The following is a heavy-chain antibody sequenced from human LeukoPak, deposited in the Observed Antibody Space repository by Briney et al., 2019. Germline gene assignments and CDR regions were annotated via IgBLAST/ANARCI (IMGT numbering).Heavy chain of an antibody. CDR2: ISSSSSYI. CDR3: ARAGTTGFDY. D-gene: IGHD1-1*01. V-gene: IGHV3-21*01. J-gene: IGHJ4*02. Sequence: GGSLRLSCAASGFTFSSYSMNWVRQAPGKGLEWVSSISSSSSYIYYADSVKGRFTISRDNAENSLYLQMNSLRAEDTAVYYCARAGTTGFDYWGQGTLVTVSS. CDR1: GFTFSSYS.